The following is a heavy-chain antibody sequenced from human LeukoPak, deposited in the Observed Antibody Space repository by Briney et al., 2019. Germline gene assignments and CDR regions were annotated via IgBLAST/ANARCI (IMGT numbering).Heavy chain of an antibody. D-gene: IGHD6-13*01. J-gene: IGHJ4*02. CDR2: IYYSGST. CDR3: ARNGNSSSWSTFDY. Sequence: SETLSLTCTVSGGSISSSSYYWGWIRQPPGKGLEWIGSIYYSGSTYCNPSLKSRVTISVDTSKNQFSLKLSSVTAADTAVYYCARNGNSSSWSTFDYWGQGTLVTVSS. V-gene: IGHV4-39*01. CDR1: GGSISSSSYY.